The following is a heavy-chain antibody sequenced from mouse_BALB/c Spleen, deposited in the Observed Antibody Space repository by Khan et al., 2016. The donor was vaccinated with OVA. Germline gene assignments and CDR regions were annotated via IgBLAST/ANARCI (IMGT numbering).Heavy chain of an antibody. Sequence: EVQLQQSGPGLVKPSQSLSLTCTATGYSITSGYGWNWIRQFPGNKLEWMDSISTSGRTNYNPSLKSRISITRDTSKNTSVLQFNSVTTEDTATYYCARTARIKYWGQGTTLTVSS. V-gene: IGHV3-2*02. CDR3: ARTARIKY. CDR2: ISTSGRT. D-gene: IGHD1-2*01. J-gene: IGHJ2*01. CDR1: GYSITSGYG.